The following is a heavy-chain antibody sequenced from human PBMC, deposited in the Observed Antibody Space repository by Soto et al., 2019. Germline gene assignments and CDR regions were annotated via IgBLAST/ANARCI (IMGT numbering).Heavy chain of an antibody. CDR1: GFTFSDYY. CDR2: ISSSGSTI. CDR3: AREDYGDYSSAFDY. V-gene: IGHV3-11*01. J-gene: IGHJ4*02. Sequence: GGSLRLSCAASGFTFSDYYMSWIRQAPGKGLEWVSYISSSGSTIYYADSGKGRFTISRDNAKNSLYLQMNSLRAEDTAVYYCAREDYGDYSSAFDYWGQGTLVTVSS. D-gene: IGHD4-17*01.